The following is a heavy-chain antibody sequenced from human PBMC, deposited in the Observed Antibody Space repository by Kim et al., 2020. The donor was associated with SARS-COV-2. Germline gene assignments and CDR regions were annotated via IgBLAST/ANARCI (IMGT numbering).Heavy chain of an antibody. Sequence: ASVKVSCKASGYTFTSYGMSWVRQAPGQGLEWMGWISAYNGNTNYAQKLQGRVTMTTDTSTSTAYMELRSLRSDDTAVYYCARDRNSYYYGSGSYFPFDYWGQGTLVTVSS. J-gene: IGHJ4*02. CDR2: ISAYNGNT. V-gene: IGHV1-18*01. CDR1: GYTFTSYG. CDR3: ARDRNSYYYGSGSYFPFDY. D-gene: IGHD3-10*01.